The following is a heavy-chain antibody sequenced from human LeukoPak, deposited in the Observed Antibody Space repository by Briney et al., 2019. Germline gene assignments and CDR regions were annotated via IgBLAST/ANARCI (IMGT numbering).Heavy chain of an antibody. CDR1: GGSISSGDYY. CDR3: ARETYYYDSSGYYFYYFDY. CDR2: IYYSGST. D-gene: IGHD3-22*01. J-gene: IGHJ4*02. V-gene: IGHV4-30-4*01. Sequence: PSETLSLTCTVSGGSISSGDYYWSRIRQPPGKGLEWIGYIYYSGSTYYNPSLKSRVTISVDTSKNQFSLKLSSVTAADTAVYYCARETYYYDSSGYYFYYFDYWGQGTLVTVSS.